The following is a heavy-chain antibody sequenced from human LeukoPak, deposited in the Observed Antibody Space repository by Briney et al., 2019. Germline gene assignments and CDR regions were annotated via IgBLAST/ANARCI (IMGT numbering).Heavy chain of an antibody. CDR2: INPNSGGT. Sequence: ASVKVSCKASGYTFTGYYMHWVRQAPGQGLEWMGWINPNSGGTNYAQKFQGRVTMTRDTSISTAYMDLSSLRSEDTAVYYCARVPGGLAAAGNYWGQGTLVTVSS. J-gene: IGHJ4*02. CDR3: ARVPGGLAAAGNY. D-gene: IGHD6-13*01. CDR1: GYTFTGYY. V-gene: IGHV1-2*02.